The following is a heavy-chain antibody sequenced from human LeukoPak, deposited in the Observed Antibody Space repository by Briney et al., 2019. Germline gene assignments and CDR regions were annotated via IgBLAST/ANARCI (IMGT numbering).Heavy chain of an antibody. V-gene: IGHV3-7*01. CDR3: ARVGKILEWLFVAWYFDY. D-gene: IGHD3-3*01. Sequence: GGSLRLSCAASGFTFSSYWMSWVRQAPGKGLEWVANIKQDGSEKYYVDSVKGRFTISRDNAKNSLYLQMNSLRAEDTAVYYCARVGKILEWLFVAWYFDYWGQGTLVTVSS. CDR1: GFTFSSYW. J-gene: IGHJ4*02. CDR2: IKQDGSEK.